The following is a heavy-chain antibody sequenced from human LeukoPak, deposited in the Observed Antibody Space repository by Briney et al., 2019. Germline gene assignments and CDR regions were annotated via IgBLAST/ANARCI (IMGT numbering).Heavy chain of an antibody. V-gene: IGHV1-2*02. CDR3: ARVRVGTNYYYYGMDV. CDR2: INPNSGGT. CDR1: GYTFTGYY. Sequence: ASVKVSCKSSGYTFTGYYMHWVRQAPGQGLEWMGWINPNSGGTNYAQKFQGRVTMTRDTSISTAYMELSRLRSDVTAVYYCARVRVGTNYYYYGMDVWGQGTTVTVSS. D-gene: IGHD1-26*01. J-gene: IGHJ6*02.